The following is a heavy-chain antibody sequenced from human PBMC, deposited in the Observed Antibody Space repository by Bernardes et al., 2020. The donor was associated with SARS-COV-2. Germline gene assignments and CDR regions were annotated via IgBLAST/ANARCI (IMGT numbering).Heavy chain of an antibody. J-gene: IGHJ5*01. CDR3: ATYKAAAGTQWFDS. CDR2: ISVNNGHT. CDR1: GYSFTNYG. V-gene: IGHV1-18*01. D-gene: IGHD6-13*01. Sequence: ASVKVSCKASGYSFTNYGFTWVRQAPGQGLEWMGWISVNNGHTDYARNLQGRVTMTTDRSTSTAYLEVRDLRSDDTAVYYCATYKAAAGTQWFDSWGQGTQVTVSS.